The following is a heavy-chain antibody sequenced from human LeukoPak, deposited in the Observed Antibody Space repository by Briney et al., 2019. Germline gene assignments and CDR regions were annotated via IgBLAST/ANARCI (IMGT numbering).Heavy chain of an antibody. Sequence: PSETLSLTCAVYGGSFSGYYWSWIRQPPGKGLEWIGEINHSGGTNYNPSLKSRVTISVDTSKNQFSLKLSSVTAADTAVYYCARGPVDIVAFDYWGQGTLVTVSS. V-gene: IGHV4-34*01. CDR3: ARGPVDIVAFDY. D-gene: IGHD5-12*01. CDR1: GGSFSGYY. CDR2: INHSGGT. J-gene: IGHJ4*02.